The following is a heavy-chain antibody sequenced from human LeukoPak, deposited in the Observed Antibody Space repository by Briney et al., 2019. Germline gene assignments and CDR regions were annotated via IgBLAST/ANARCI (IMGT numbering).Heavy chain of an antibody. CDR2: INHRGST. J-gene: IGHJ4*02. V-gene: IGHV4-34*01. CDR3: ARAPGAALD. CDR1: GGSISSYY. D-gene: IGHD2-15*01. Sequence: SETLSLTCTVSGGSISSYYWSWIRQPPGKGLEWIGEINHRGSTNYNPSLKSRVTVSLDTSKNQFSLKLSSVAAADTAVYYCARAPGAALDWGQGTLVTVSS.